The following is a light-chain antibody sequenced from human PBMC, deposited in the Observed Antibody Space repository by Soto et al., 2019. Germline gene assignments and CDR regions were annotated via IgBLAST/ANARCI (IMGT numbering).Light chain of an antibody. V-gene: IGKV3-11*01. CDR3: QQRSNWPIT. CDR2: DAS. Sequence: DIVLTQTPVTLSLSPGESATLSCRASQSVSTYLAWYQQKPGQAPRLLIYDASNRATGIPARFSGSGSGTDFTLTICSLEPEDFAGYFCQQRSNWPITFGEGTRLEIK. J-gene: IGKJ5*01. CDR1: QSVSTY.